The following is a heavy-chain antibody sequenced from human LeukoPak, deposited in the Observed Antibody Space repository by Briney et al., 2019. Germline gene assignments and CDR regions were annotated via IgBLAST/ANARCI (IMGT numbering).Heavy chain of an antibody. D-gene: IGHD3-22*01. J-gene: IGHJ4*02. CDR2: IYYSGST. CDR3: ARDSSGYYFDY. CDR1: GASIRNYY. Sequence: PSETLSLPCTVSGASIRNYYWSWIRQPPGKGLEWIGYIYYSGSTNYNPSLRSRVTISVDMSKNQFSLKLSSVTAADTAVYYCARDSSGYYFDYWGQGTLVTVSS. V-gene: IGHV4-59*01.